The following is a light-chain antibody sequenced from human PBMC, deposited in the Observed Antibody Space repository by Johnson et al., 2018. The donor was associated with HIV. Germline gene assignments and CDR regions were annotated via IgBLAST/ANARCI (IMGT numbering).Light chain of an antibody. CDR1: SSNIGNNY. CDR3: GTWVSSLSVL. CDR2: DNN. J-gene: IGLJ1*01. V-gene: IGLV1-51*01. Sequence: QSVLTQPPSVSAAPGQKVTISCSGSSSNIGNNYVSWYQQLPGTAPKLLIYDNNKRPSGIPDRFSGSKSGTSATLGITGLQTGDEADYYCGTWVSSLSVLFGTGTKVTVL.